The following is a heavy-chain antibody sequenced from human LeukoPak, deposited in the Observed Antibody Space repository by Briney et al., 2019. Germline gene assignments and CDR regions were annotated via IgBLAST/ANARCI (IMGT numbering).Heavy chain of an antibody. J-gene: IGHJ4*02. Sequence: SETLSLTCTVSGGSISSFYWSWFYWSWIRQPPGKGLEWIGYIYFSGSTNYNPSLKSRVTISVDTSKNQFSLKLSSVTAADTAMYYCATGLQSSWYRPYFDYWGQGTLVTVSS. V-gene: IGHV4-61*08. CDR3: ATGLQSSWYRPYFDY. CDR1: GGSISS. CDR2: IYFSGST. D-gene: IGHD6-13*01.